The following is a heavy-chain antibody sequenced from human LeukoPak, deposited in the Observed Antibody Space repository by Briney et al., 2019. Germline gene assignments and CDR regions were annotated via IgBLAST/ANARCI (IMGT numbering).Heavy chain of an antibody. J-gene: IGHJ6*03. CDR2: FDPEDGET. D-gene: IGHD2-2*01. CDR3: ATGVSCSSTSCYGYYYMDV. V-gene: IGHV1-24*01. CDR1: GGTFSSYA. Sequence: GASVKVSCKASGGTFSSYAISWVRQAPGKGLEWMGGFDPEDGETIYAQKFQGRVTMTEDTSTDTAYMELSSLRSEDTAVYYCATGVSCSSTSCYGYYYMDVWGKGTTVTVSS.